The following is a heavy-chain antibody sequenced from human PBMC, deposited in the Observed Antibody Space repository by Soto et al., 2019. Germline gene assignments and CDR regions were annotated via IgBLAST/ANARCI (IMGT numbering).Heavy chain of an antibody. V-gene: IGHV3-48*02. J-gene: IGHJ4*02. Sequence: GGSLRLSCAASGFTFTGYSMNWVRQAPGKGLEWVSFINSGSSTIFYADSVKGRFTISRDNAKSSLYLEMNSLRDEDTAVYYCARVGGATMATMYFDPWGQGTLVTVSS. CDR3: ARVGGATMATMYFDP. CDR1: GFTFTGYS. D-gene: IGHD5-12*01. CDR2: INSGSSTI.